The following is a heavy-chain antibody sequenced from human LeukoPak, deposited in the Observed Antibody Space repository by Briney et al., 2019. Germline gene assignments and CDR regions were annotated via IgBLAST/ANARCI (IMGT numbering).Heavy chain of an antibody. Sequence: SLRLSCATSGFTFSDHYMDWVRQAPGKGLESVGFIRGSGTTQYAASVRGRFTISRDDSKSIAYLQMNSLKTEDTAVYYCSRDKFYVWFDPWGQGTLVTVSS. CDR1: GFTFSDHY. V-gene: IGHV3-49*04. J-gene: IGHJ5*02. CDR2: IRGSGTT. CDR3: SRDKFYVWFDP. D-gene: IGHD3-16*01.